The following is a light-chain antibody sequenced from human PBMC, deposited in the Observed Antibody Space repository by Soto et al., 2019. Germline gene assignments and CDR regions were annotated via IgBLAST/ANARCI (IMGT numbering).Light chain of an antibody. CDR3: QQYGSSLLT. CDR1: QSVSSNY. CDR2: AAY. V-gene: IGKV3-20*01. Sequence: EIVMTQSPGTLSLSPGERATLSCRASQSVSSNYLAWYQQRPGQAPRLLIYAAYRRATGIPDRFSGSGSGTDFTLTISRLEPEDFAVFYCQQYGSSLLTFGGGTKVEIK. J-gene: IGKJ4*01.